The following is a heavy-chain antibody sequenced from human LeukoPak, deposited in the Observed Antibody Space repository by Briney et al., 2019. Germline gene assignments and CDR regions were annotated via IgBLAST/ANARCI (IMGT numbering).Heavy chain of an antibody. Sequence: GGSLRLSCAASGFTVSSNYMSWVRPAPGKGLEWVSLIYSGGSTYYAASVKGRFTISRDNSKNTLYLQMNSLRTEDTAVYYCARYDFWSGNRGFDYWGQGTPVTVSS. V-gene: IGHV3-66*02. CDR3: ARYDFWSGNRGFDY. CDR2: IYSGGST. J-gene: IGHJ4*02. D-gene: IGHD3-3*01. CDR1: GFTVSSNY.